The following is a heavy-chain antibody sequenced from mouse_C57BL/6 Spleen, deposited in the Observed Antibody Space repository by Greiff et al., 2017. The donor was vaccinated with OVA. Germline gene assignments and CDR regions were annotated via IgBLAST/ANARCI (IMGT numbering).Heavy chain of an antibody. CDR2: INPNNGGT. D-gene: IGHD1-1*01. J-gene: IGHJ4*01. V-gene: IGHV1-26*01. Sequence: EVQLQQSGPELVKPGASVKISCKASGYAFTEYYMNGVKQSHGKSLEWIGDINPNNGGTSYNQKFKGKATLTVDKSSSTAYMELRSLTSEDSAVYYCARYYGSSPYAMDYWGQGTSVTVSS. CDR3: ARYYGSSPYAMDY. CDR1: GYAFTEYY.